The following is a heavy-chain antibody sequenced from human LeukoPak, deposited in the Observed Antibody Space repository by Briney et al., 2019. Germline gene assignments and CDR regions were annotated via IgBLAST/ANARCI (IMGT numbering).Heavy chain of an antibody. CDR1: GFTFTSYD. D-gene: IGHD6-13*01. J-gene: IGHJ4*02. Sequence: PGGSLRLSCAATGFTFTSYDMHWVRQAPGKGLEWVAVISYDGSNKYYADSVKGRFTISRDNSKNTLYLQMNSLRAEDTAVYYCARDRDSSSWFDYWGQGTLVTVSS. CDR3: ARDRDSSSWFDY. V-gene: IGHV3-30-3*01. CDR2: ISYDGSNK.